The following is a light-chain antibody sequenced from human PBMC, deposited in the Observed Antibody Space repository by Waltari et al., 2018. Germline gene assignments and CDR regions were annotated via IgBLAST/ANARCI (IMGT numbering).Light chain of an antibody. CDR2: WAS. J-gene: IGKJ2*01. V-gene: IGKV4-1*01. Sequence: DIVMTQSPESLAVSLGERATINCKSSKSVLYNPNNKNYLAWYQQKPGQPPSLLIYWASTRESGVPDRFTGSGSGTDFTLTISSLQAEDVAVYYCQHYFSIPPHTFGQGTKLEIK. CDR3: QHYFSIPPHT. CDR1: KSVLYNPNNKNY.